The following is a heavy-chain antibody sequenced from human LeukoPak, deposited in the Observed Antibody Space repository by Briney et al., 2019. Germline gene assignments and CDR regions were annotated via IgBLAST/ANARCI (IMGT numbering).Heavy chain of an antibody. D-gene: IGHD3-16*01. CDR2: ISNNGGYT. CDR1: GFTFSSSA. J-gene: IGHJ6*02. V-gene: IGHV3-23*01. Sequence: GGSLRLSCAASGFTFSSSAMSWVRQAPGKGLEWVSAISNNGGYTYYADSVQGRFTISRDNAKNSLYLQMSNLRAEDTAVYFCARGGGLDVWGQGATVTVSS. CDR3: ARGGGLDV.